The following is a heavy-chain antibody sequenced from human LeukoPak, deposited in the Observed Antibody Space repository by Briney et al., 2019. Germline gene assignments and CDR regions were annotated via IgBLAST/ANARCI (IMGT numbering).Heavy chain of an antibody. D-gene: IGHD3-22*01. Sequence: GGSLRLSCAASGFTFSSYVMTWVRQAPGKGLEWVSAISGSGSSTFYGDSVKGRFTISRDNSKNTLYLQMNRLRAEDTAVYYCARGTYYDSSGIIDYWGQGTLVTVSS. CDR2: ISGSGSST. CDR3: ARGTYYDSSGIIDY. V-gene: IGHV3-23*01. CDR1: GFTFSSYV. J-gene: IGHJ4*02.